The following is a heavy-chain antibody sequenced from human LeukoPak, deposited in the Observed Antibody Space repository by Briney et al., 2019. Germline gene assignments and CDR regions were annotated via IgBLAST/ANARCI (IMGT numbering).Heavy chain of an antibody. Sequence: GGSLRLSCAASGFTFSSYGMHWVRQAPGKGLEWVAVIWYDGSNKYYADSVKGRFTISRDNSKNTLYLQMKSLRAEDTAVYYCAKESGSRSYGAYFPHWGQGTLVTVSS. CDR3: AKESGSRSYGAYFPH. V-gene: IGHV3-30*02. CDR1: GFTFSSYG. J-gene: IGHJ1*01. D-gene: IGHD6-13*01. CDR2: IWYDGSNK.